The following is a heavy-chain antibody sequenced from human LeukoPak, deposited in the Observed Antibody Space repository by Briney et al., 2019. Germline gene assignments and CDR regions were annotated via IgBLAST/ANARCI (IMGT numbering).Heavy chain of an antibody. V-gene: IGHV4-61*02. D-gene: IGHD3-10*01. J-gene: IGHJ4*02. CDR3: ARVAYYCGSGSYYNDDY. CDR2: IYTSGST. Sequence: SETLSLTCTVSGGSISSGSYYWSWIRQPAGKGLEWIGRIYTSGSTNYNPSLKSRVTISVDTSKNQFSLKLSSVTAADTAVYYCARVAYYCGSGSYYNDDYWGQGTLVTVSS. CDR1: GGSISSGSYY.